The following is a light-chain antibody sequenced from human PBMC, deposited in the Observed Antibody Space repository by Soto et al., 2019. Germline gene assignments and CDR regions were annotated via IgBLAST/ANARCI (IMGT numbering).Light chain of an antibody. Sequence: QSALTQPASVSGSPGQSITISCTGTSSDVGGYNYVSWYQQHPGKAPKLMIYEISNRPSGVSNRFSGSKSGNTAFLAISGVQAEDEADYYCSSYASTSTVVFGGGTQVTVL. CDR1: SSDVGGYNY. CDR2: EIS. CDR3: SSYASTSTVV. J-gene: IGLJ3*02. V-gene: IGLV2-14*01.